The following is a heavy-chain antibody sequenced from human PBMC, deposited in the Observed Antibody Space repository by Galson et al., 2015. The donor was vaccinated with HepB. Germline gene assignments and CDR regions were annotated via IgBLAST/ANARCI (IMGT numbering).Heavy chain of an antibody. V-gene: IGHV3-30-3*01. Sequence: SLRLSCAGSGFTFSSYAMHWVRQAPGRGLEWVAIISYGGTNKYYADSVRGRFTIWRDNSRNTLSLEINSLRAEDAAVYYCARSGDPYGSGSYYTYYFDYWGQGTLVTVSS. CDR1: GFTFSSYA. CDR2: ISYGGTNK. CDR3: ARSGDPYGSGSYYTYYFDY. D-gene: IGHD3-10*01. J-gene: IGHJ4*02.